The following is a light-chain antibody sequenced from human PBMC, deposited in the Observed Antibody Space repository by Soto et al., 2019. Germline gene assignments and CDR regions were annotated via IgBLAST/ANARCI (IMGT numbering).Light chain of an antibody. Sequence: IVLTQSPGTLSFSPGERTTLSCRASQTIDTNLAWYQQKPGQAPRLLIFGASTRATGIPARFSGSGSGTEFSLTITSLQSEDFALYYCQQYNNRPPWTFGQGTKVDI. J-gene: IGKJ1*01. V-gene: IGKV3-15*01. CDR2: GAS. CDR1: QTIDTN. CDR3: QQYNNRPPWT.